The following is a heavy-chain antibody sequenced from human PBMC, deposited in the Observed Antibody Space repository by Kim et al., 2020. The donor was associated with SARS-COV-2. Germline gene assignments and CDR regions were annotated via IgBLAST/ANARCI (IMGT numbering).Heavy chain of an antibody. J-gene: IGHJ4*02. D-gene: IGHD3-16*01. CDR3: ARAEEGD. CDR2: INPKTGGT. Sequence: ASVKVSCKASGYTFTGQYMHWVRQAPGQGLEWMGWINPKTGGTNYAQKFQGRVTMTRDTSITTAYMELSSLRSDDTAIYFCARAEEGDWGQGPLVTVSS. V-gene: IGHV1-2*02. CDR1: GYTFTGQY.